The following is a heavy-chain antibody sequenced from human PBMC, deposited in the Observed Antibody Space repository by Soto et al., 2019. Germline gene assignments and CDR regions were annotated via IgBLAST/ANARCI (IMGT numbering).Heavy chain of an antibody. Sequence: PLRLPCAAAGFAFSSHAMHWVRTAPGKGLEWVAVISHDGSNKYYADSVKGRFTISRDNSKNTLSLQMNSPRDVDTADYYCARDDSSGRPLDYWGQGTLVTVSS. D-gene: IGHD6-19*01. CDR1: GFAFSSHA. V-gene: IGHV3-30-3*01. J-gene: IGHJ4*02. CDR3: ARDDSSGRPLDY. CDR2: ISHDGSNK.